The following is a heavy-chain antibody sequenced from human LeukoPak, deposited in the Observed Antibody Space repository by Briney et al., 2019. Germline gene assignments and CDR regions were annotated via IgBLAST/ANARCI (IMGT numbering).Heavy chain of an antibody. CDR2: IIPIFGTA. CDR3: ARWEQWLARFDY. CDR1: GGTFSSYA. D-gene: IGHD6-19*01. V-gene: IGHV1-69*13. J-gene: IGHJ4*02. Sequence: GASVKVSCKASGGTFSSYAISWVRQAPGQGLEWMGGIIPIFGTANYAQKFQGRVTITADESTSTAYMELSSLRSEDTAVYYCARWEQWLARFDYWGQGTLVTVSS.